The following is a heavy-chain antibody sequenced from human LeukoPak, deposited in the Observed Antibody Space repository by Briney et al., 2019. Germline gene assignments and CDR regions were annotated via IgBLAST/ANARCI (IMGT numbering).Heavy chain of an antibody. CDR1: GFTFSNYA. V-gene: IGHV3-23*01. D-gene: IGHD1-14*01. CDR3: SKDPVPHGNGLYWFDP. CDR2: ISGSGAKT. Sequence: GGSLRLSCAASGFTFSNYAVSWVRQAPGKGLEWVSGISGSGAKTYYADSVKGRFTISRDNSRNTLYIQMNSLRAEDTAVYYCSKDPVPHGNGLYWFDPWGQGTLVTVSS. J-gene: IGHJ5*02.